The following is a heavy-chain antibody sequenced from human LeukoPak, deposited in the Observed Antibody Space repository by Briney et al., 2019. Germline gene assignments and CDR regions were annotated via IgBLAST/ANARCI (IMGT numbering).Heavy chain of an antibody. J-gene: IGHJ1*01. V-gene: IGHV1-2*04. D-gene: IGHD3-9*01. CDR3: ARGRVLYYDILTGYYKAEYFQH. CDR1: GYTFTGYH. CDR2: INPNSGGT. Sequence: ASVKVSCKASGYTFTGYHMHWVRQAPGQGLEWMGWINPNSGGTNYAQKFQGWVTMTRDTSISTAYMELSRLRSDDTAVYYCARGRVLYYDILTGYYKAEYFQHWGQGTLVTVSS.